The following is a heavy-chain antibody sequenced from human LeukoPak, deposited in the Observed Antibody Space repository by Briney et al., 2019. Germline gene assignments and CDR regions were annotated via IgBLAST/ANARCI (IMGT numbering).Heavy chain of an antibody. CDR3: ARGRRVRALDP. D-gene: IGHD3-10*01. Sequence: GASVKVSCKASGYTFTGYYMHWVRQAPGQGLEWMGWINPNSGGTNYAQQFQGRLTMTRDTSISTAYMELSRLRSDDTAVYYCARGRRVRALDPWGQGTLVTVSS. CDR2: INPNSGGT. V-gene: IGHV1-2*02. J-gene: IGHJ5*02. CDR1: GYTFTGYY.